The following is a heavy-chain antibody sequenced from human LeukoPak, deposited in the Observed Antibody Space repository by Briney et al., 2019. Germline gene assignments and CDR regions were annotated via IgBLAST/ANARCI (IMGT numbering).Heavy chain of an antibody. CDR2: ISSHTGDT. CDR1: GYVFTSYG. Sequence: APVKVSCKASGYVFTSYGISWVRQAPGQGLEWMGWISSHTGDTSYAQRFQDRVTMTTDTSTTTAYLDLRSLRFDDTAVYYCVRDVRRLQLSTYFFDFWGQGTLVSVSS. J-gene: IGHJ4*02. V-gene: IGHV1-18*01. D-gene: IGHD4-17*01. CDR3: VRDVRRLQLSTYFFDF.